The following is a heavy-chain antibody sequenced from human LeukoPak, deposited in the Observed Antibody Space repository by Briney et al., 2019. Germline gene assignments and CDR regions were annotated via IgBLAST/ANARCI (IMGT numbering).Heavy chain of an antibody. Sequence: GASVKVSCKVSGYTLTELSMHWVRQAPGKGLEWMGGFDPEDGETIYAQKFQGRVTMTEDTSTDTAYMELSSLRSEDTAVYYCARDVYYDFWSGPNAFDIWGQGTMVTVSS. CDR3: ARDVYYDFWSGPNAFDI. J-gene: IGHJ3*02. CDR2: FDPEDGET. CDR1: GYTLTELS. V-gene: IGHV1-24*01. D-gene: IGHD3-3*01.